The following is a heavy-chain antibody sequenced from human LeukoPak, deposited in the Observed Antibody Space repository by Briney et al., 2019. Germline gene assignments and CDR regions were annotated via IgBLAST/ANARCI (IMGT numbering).Heavy chain of an antibody. D-gene: IGHD6-6*01. J-gene: IGHJ6*02. CDR3: ARDLLPYSSSSTFDYYYGMDV. CDR1: GYTFTSYG. Sequence: ASVKVSCKASGYTFTSYGISWVRQAPGQGLEWMGWISAYNGNTNYAQKLQGRVTMTTDTSTSTAYMELRSLRSDDTAVYYCARDLLPYSSSSTFDYYYGMDVWGQGTTVTVSS. V-gene: IGHV1-18*01. CDR2: ISAYNGNT.